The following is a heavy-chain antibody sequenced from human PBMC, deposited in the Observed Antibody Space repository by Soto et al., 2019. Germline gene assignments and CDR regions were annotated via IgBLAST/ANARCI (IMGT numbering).Heavy chain of an antibody. Sequence: SETLTLTCSVSGDSISSGGYYWSWIRQHPGKGLEWIGYIYYSGGAYYNPSLKSRVIISVDTSKNQFSLKLSSVSAADTAVYYCARTPDSGRNWFDPWGQGTQVTVSS. CDR3: ARTPDSGRNWFDP. V-gene: IGHV4-31*03. J-gene: IGHJ5*02. D-gene: IGHD6-19*01. CDR2: IYYSGGA. CDR1: GDSISSGGYY.